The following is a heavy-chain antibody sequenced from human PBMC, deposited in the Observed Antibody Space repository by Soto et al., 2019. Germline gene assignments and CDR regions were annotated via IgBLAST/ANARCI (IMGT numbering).Heavy chain of an antibody. V-gene: IGHV1-3*01. J-gene: IGHJ4*02. CDR2: INAGNGNT. D-gene: IGHD1-26*01. CDR1: GYTFSRYA. Sequence: QVQLVQSGAEVKKPGASVKVSCKAFGYTFSRYAMHWVRQAPGQRLEWMGWINAGNGNTKYSQKFEGRVTITRDTSASTAYMELSSLTSEDTAVYYCARDVNSGSYFWWGQGTLVAVSS. CDR3: ARDVNSGSYFW.